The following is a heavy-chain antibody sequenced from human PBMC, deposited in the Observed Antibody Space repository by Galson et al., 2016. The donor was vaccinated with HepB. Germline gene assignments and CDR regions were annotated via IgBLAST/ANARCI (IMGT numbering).Heavy chain of an antibody. V-gene: IGHV4-59*01. D-gene: IGHD6-19*01. J-gene: IGHJ6*02. CDR2: IYYSGRT. Sequence: QVQLQESGPGLVKPSETLSLTCTVSGASISGYYLSWIRQPPGKGLEWIGYIYYSGRTNYNPSLKSRVTISVDTYKNPFSLKLSSVTAADTAVYYWARDDSGGWYGFHYGMDVWGQGTTVTVSS. CDR3: ARDDSGGWYGFHYGMDV. CDR1: GASISGYY.